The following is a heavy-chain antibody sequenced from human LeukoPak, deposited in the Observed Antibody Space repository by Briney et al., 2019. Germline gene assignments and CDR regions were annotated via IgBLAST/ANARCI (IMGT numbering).Heavy chain of an antibody. V-gene: IGHV3-23*01. CDR1: GFTSSYYA. Sequence: PGGSLRLSCAASGFTSSYYAMSWVRQAPGKGLEWVSAITSSGGRTYYADSVKGWFTISRDNSKNTLYLQMNSLRADDTALYYCAKDFTYTTDRGTFDYWGQGTLVTVSS. CDR2: ITSSGGRT. D-gene: IGHD3-10*01. J-gene: IGHJ4*02. CDR3: AKDFTYTTDRGTFDY.